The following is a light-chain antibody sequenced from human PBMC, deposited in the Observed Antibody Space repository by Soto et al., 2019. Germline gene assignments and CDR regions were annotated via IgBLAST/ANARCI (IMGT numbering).Light chain of an antibody. CDR3: GAWDSILSGPV. CDR2: DNN. Sequence: QSVVTQPPSVSAAPGQKVTISCTGSSPNIGNNYVSWYQQLPGTAPKLLIYDNNKRPSGTPDRFSGSKSGTSATLGITGLQTGDEADYYCGAWDSILSGPVFGGGTKLTVL. CDR1: SPNIGNNY. V-gene: IGLV1-51*01. J-gene: IGLJ3*02.